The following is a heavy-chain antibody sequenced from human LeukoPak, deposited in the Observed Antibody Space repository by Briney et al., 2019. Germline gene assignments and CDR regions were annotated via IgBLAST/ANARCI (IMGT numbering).Heavy chain of an antibody. J-gene: IGHJ5*02. V-gene: IGHV3-21*01. Sequence: GSLRLSCAASGFPFSSYSMNWVRQAPGKGLEWVSSISSSSSYIYYADSGKGRFTISRDNAKNSLYLQMNSLRAEDTAGYYCARAADSSGYHWGQGTLVTVSS. CDR3: ARAADSSGYH. CDR2: ISSSSSYI. CDR1: GFPFSSYS. D-gene: IGHD3-22*01.